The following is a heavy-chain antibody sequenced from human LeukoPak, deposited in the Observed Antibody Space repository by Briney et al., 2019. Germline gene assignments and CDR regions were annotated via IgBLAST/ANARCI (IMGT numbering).Heavy chain of an antibody. CDR2: ISGSLDST. CDR3: ATRSVVGR. CDR1: GLTLRSYG. J-gene: IGHJ4*02. D-gene: IGHD1-26*01. V-gene: IGHV3-23*01. Sequence: HSGGSLRLTCATSGLTLRSYGMSWVRQAPGKGLEWVSSISGSLDSTYYADSVKGRLTISRDNSKNTLYLEMNNLKAEDTAIYYCATRSVVGRGGQGTLVIVSS.